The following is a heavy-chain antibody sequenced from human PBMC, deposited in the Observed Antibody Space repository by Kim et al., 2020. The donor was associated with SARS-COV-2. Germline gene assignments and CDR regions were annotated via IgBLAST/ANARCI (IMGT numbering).Heavy chain of an antibody. CDR3: AREGASSGWYSFDYGMDV. J-gene: IGHJ6*04. D-gene: IGHD6-19*01. V-gene: IGHV3-11*06. Sequence: VKGRFTISRDNAKNSLYLQINSLRAENTAVYYCAREGASSGWYSFDYGMDVWGEGTTVTVSS.